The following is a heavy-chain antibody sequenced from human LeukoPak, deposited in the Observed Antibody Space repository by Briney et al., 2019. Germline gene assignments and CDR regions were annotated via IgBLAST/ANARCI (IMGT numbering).Heavy chain of an antibody. D-gene: IGHD3-3*01. J-gene: IGHJ4*02. CDR1: GGSFSGYY. CDR2: INHSGST. CDR3: ARRPGTIFGVDYFDY. Sequence: SETLSLTCAVYGGSFSGYYWSWIRQPPGKGLEWIGEINHSGSTNYNPSLKSRVTISVDTSKNQFSLKLSSVTAADTAVYYCARRPGTIFGVDYFDYWGQGTLVTVSS. V-gene: IGHV4-34*01.